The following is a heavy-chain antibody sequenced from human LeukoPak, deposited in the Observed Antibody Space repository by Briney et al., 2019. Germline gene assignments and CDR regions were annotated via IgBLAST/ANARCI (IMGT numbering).Heavy chain of an antibody. CDR1: GYTFTSYD. J-gene: IGHJ4*02. CDR2: MNPKNANT. Sequence: VASVKVSCKASGYTFTSYDINWVRQAPGQGLEWTGWMNPKNANTGYAQKFQGRVTMTRNTSISTAYMEVTSLRSEDTAVYYCARGPPESSSGDYWGQGTLVTVSS. V-gene: IGHV1-8*01. D-gene: IGHD6-25*01. CDR3: ARGPPESSSGDY.